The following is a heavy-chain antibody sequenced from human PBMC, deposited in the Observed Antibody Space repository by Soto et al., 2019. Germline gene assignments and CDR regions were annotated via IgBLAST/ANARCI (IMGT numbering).Heavy chain of an antibody. CDR3: ARQYPSSSRHFDH. D-gene: IGHD6-6*01. J-gene: IGHJ4*02. CDR2: VSSGSSNI. Sequence: EVELVESGGGLVKPGESLKLSCAASGFTFRTYNMIWVRQAPGKGLEWLASVSSGSSNIYYAASVKGRFTISGDNAQNSLFLQINSLSDEDTAVYYCARQYPSSSRHFDHWGQGTLVTVSA. V-gene: IGHV3-21*01. CDR1: GFTFRTYN.